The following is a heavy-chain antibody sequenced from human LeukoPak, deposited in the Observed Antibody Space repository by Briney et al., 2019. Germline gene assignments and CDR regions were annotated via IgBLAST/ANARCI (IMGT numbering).Heavy chain of an antibody. CDR2: ISSSGSTT. Sequence: GGSLRLSCAASGFTFSDYYMSWIRQAPGKGLEWVSYISSSGSTTYYADSVKGRFTISRDNAKNSLYLQMNSLRAEDTAVYYCARGNNTFEMATLALDHWGQGALVTVSS. V-gene: IGHV3-11*01. D-gene: IGHD5-24*01. CDR3: ARGNNTFEMATLALDH. J-gene: IGHJ4*02. CDR1: GFTFSDYY.